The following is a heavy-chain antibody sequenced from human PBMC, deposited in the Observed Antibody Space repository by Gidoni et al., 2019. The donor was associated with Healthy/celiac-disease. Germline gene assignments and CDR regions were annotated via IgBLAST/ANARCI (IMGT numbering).Heavy chain of an antibody. CDR2: ISSSSSYI. V-gene: IGHV3-21*01. CDR1: GFTFSSYS. CDR3: ARAGSTSADDAFDI. D-gene: IGHD2-2*01. J-gene: IGHJ3*02. Sequence: EVQLVESGGGLAKPGGSLRLSCAASGFTFSSYSMNWVRQAPGKGLEWVSSISSSSSYIYYADSVKGRFTISRDNAKNSLYLQMNSLRAEDTAVYYCARAGSTSADDAFDIWGQGTMVTVSS.